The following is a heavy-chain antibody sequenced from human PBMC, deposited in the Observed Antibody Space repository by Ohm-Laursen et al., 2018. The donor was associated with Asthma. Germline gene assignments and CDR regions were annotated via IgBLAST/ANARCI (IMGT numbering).Heavy chain of an antibody. D-gene: IGHD6-13*01. CDR1: GGTFSSYA. CDR3: ASGVSSWYSFDY. J-gene: IGHJ4*02. Sequence: SVKVSCKASGGTFSSYAISWVRQAPGQGLEWMGRINPNSGGTNYAQKFQGRVTMTRDTSISTAYMELSRLISDDTAVYYCASGVSSWYSFDYWGQGTLVTVSS. CDR2: INPNSGGT. V-gene: IGHV1-2*06.